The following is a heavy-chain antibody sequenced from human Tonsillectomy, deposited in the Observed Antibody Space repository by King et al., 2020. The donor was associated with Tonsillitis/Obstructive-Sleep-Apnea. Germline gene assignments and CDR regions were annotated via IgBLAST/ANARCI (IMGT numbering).Heavy chain of an antibody. CDR3: ARDFPPSHCDCSWRSYQDAFGT. V-gene: IGHV3-21*01. J-gene: IGHJ3*02. CDR1: GFTFSSYS. D-gene: IGHD3-16*02. CDR2: ISSSSSYI. Sequence: VQLVESGGGLVKPGGSLRLSCAASGFTFSSYSMNWVRQAPGKGLEWVSSISSSSSYIYYADSVKGRFTISRDNAKNSLYLQMNSLRAEDTAGYYCARDFPPSHCDCSWRSYQDAFGTCGQGELGTDSS.